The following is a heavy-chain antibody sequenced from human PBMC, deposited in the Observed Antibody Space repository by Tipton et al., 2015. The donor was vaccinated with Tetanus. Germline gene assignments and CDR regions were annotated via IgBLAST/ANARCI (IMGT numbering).Heavy chain of an antibody. CDR1: GFTFSSYA. CDR3: AKRSRDVAAAGTDWFDP. J-gene: IGHJ5*02. D-gene: IGHD6-13*01. Sequence: SLRLSCAASGFTFSSYAMSWVRQAPGKGLEWVSAISGSGGSTYYADSVKGRFTISRDNSKNTLYLQMNSLRAEDTAVYYCAKRSRDVAAAGTDWFDPWGQGTLVTVSS. V-gene: IGHV3-23*01. CDR2: ISGSGGST.